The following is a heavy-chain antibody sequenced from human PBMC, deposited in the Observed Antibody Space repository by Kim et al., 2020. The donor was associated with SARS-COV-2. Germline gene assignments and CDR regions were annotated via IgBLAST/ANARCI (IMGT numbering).Heavy chain of an antibody. CDR2: IQYGGRT. D-gene: IGHD5-12*01. J-gene: IGHJ4*02. V-gene: IGHV4-59*08. CDR3: LRFGYGNY. Sequence: SETLSLTCTVSGGSFNSYYWNWIRQSPGKGLEWIGFIQYGGRTSYSPSLKSRVTMSLDTSKSQYSLKLTSVTAADTAVYYCLRFGYGNYWGLGTLVTVSS. CDR1: GGSFNSYY.